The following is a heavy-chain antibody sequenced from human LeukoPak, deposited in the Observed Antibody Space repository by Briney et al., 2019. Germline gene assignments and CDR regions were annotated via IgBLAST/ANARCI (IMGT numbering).Heavy chain of an antibody. CDR3: ARGSGDSTSSNPFYYYYMDV. Sequence: PSETLSLXCAVSGYSINSDYYWGWILQPPGKGLEWIGSIYHSGSTYYNPSLKSRVTISVDTSKNQFSLKLSSVTAADTAVYYCARGSGDSTSSNPFYYYYMDVWGKGTTVTVSS. D-gene: IGHD6-6*01. J-gene: IGHJ6*03. CDR2: IYHSGST. V-gene: IGHV4-38-2*01. CDR1: GYSINSDYY.